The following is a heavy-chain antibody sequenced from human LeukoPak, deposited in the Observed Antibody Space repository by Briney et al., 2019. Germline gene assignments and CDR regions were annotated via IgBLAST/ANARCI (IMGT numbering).Heavy chain of an antibody. D-gene: IGHD3-9*01. CDR3: ARPSETGYYRGAFDI. V-gene: IGHV5-51*01. CDR2: IYPGDSDT. CDR1: GYSFTSYW. Sequence: GESLKISCKGSGYSFTSYWIGWVRQMPGKGLEWMGIIYPGDSDTRYSPSFQGQVTISADKSISTAYLQWSGLKASDTAMYYCARPSETGYYRGAFDIWGQGTMVTVSS. J-gene: IGHJ3*02.